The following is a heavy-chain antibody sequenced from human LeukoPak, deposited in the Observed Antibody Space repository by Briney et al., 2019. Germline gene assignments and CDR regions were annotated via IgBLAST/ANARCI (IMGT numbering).Heavy chain of an antibody. CDR3: ARPPLIAAAGASAYALYWYFDL. Sequence: PGGSLRLSCAASGFTFSDYYMSWIRQAPGKGLEWVSYISSSGSTIYYADSVKGRFTISRDNAKNSLYLQMNSLRAEDTAVYYCARPPLIAAAGASAYALYWYFDLWGRGTLVTVSS. CDR1: GFTFSDYY. CDR2: ISSSGSTI. J-gene: IGHJ2*01. D-gene: IGHD6-13*01. V-gene: IGHV3-11*01.